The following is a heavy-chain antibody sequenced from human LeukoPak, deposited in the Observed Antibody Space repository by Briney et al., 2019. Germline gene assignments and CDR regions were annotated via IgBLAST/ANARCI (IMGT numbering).Heavy chain of an antibody. CDR2: TYYRSKWFY. V-gene: IGHV6-1*01. CDR3: ARGYPMIRGINAFDI. D-gene: IGHD3-10*01. CDR1: GDSVSSESTA. J-gene: IGHJ3*02. Sequence: SQTLSLTCAISGDSVSSESTAWNWVRQSRSGGLVWLGRTYYRSKWFYNFAPSVKSRITINPDTSNNQFSLHLNSVTPEDTALYFCARGYPMIRGINAFDIWAQGTLVTVSS.